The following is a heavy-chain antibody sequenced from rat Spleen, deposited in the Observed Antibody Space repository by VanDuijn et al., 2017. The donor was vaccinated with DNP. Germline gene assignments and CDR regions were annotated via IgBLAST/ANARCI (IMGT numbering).Heavy chain of an antibody. Sequence: EVQLVESGGGLVQPGRSLKLSCAASGFTFSDYNMAWVRQAPKKGLEWVATTSYDGSSTYYRYSVKGRFTISRDNAKSTLYLQMDSLRSEDTATYYCARQRWYYSGEGMDYWGQGVMVTVSS. D-gene: IGHD1-1*01. J-gene: IGHJ2*01. V-gene: IGHV5-7*01. CDR1: GFTFSDYN. CDR2: TSYDGSST. CDR3: ARQRWYYSGEGMDY.